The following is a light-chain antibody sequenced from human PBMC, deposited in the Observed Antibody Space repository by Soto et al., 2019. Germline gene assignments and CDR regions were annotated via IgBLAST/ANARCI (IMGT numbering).Light chain of an antibody. V-gene: IGKV1-39*01. CDR3: QQSYSVFWT. CDR1: QSINTF. CDR2: GTS. Sequence: DIHMTQSPSSLSASVGDRVTITCRASQSINTFLNWYQQKPGKAPNLLIYGTSNLQAGVPSRFSGSGSGTDFTLTIDSLQPEDFATYYCQQSYSVFWTFGQGTKVDIK. J-gene: IGKJ1*01.